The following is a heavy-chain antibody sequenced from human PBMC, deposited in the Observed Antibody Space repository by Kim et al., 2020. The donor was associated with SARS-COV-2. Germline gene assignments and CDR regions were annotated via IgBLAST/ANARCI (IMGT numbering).Heavy chain of an antibody. D-gene: IGHD1-7*01. Sequence: GGSLRLSCVTSGFTFSDSWMHWDRQAPGSGLVWVSRINTDGRDTSYADSVKGRFNISRDNAKNTLYLQMNSLRAVDTALYYCARVVPGTNIFDYWGQGTLVTVSS. J-gene: IGHJ4*02. CDR2: INTDGRDT. CDR1: GFTFSDSW. V-gene: IGHV3-74*01. CDR3: ARVVPGTNIFDY.